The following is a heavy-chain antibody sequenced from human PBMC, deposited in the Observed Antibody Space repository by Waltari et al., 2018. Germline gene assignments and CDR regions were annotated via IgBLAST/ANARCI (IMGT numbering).Heavy chain of an antibody. CDR1: GCPIRRYH. D-gene: IGHD4-17*01. J-gene: IGHJ2*01. CDR2: IYTSGST. CDR3: ARDLSRTVTNYWYFDL. V-gene: IGHV4-4*07. Sequence: QVQLQGSGPGLVKPSETLSLHCPVPGCPIRRYHWSWIRPPAGKGLEWIGRIYTSGSTNYNPSLKSRVTMSVDTSKNQFSLKLSSVTAADTAVYYCARDLSRTVTNYWYFDLWGRGTLVTVSS.